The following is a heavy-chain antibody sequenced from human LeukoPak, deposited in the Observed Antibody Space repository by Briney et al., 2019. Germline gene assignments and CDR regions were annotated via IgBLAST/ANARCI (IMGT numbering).Heavy chain of an antibody. V-gene: IGHV3-7*03. CDR1: GFTFSSYW. D-gene: IGHD3-10*01. Sequence: PGGSLRLSCAASGFTFSSYWMSWVRQAPGKGLEWVANIKQDGSEKYYVDSVKGRFTISRDNAKNSLYLQMNSLRAEDTAVYYCAKDMYYSGSGSYFGIYFEFWGQGTLVTVSS. J-gene: IGHJ4*02. CDR2: IKQDGSEK. CDR3: AKDMYYSGSGSYFGIYFEF.